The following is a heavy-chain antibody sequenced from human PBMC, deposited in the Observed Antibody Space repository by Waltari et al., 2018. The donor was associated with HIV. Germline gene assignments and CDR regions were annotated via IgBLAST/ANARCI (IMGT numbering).Heavy chain of an antibody. V-gene: IGHV4-34*01. CDR3: ARLNSYYYGMDV. CDR2: INHSGST. CDR1: GGSFSGYY. Sequence: QVQLQQWGAGLLKPSETLSLTCAVYGGSFSGYYWSWIRQPPGKGLEWIGEINHSGSTNYNPSLKSRVTISVDTSKNQFSLKLSSVTAADTAVYYCARLNSYYYGMDVWGQGTTVTVSS. J-gene: IGHJ6*02.